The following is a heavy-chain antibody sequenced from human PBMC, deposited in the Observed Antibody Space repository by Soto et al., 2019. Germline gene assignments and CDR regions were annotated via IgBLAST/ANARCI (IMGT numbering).Heavy chain of an antibody. D-gene: IGHD6-13*01. J-gene: IGHJ4*02. Sequence: SEPLSHNCTVSGGSISSGGYYWSWIRQHPGKGLEWIGYLYYSGSTYYNPSLKSRVTISLDTSKSQFSLKLSSVTAADTAVYYCARGGYSSRRLGYWGQGTLVTVSS. V-gene: IGHV4-31*03. CDR2: LYYSGST. CDR1: GGSISSGGYY. CDR3: ARGGYSSRRLGY.